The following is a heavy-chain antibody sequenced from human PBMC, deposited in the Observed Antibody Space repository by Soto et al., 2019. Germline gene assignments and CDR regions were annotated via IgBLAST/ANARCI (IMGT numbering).Heavy chain of an antibody. CDR3: AREATDAFDI. CDR1: GDSVSSNSAA. CDR2: TYYRSKWYN. V-gene: IGHV6-1*01. J-gene: IGHJ3*02. Sequence: PSQTLSLTCAISGDSVSSNSAALNWIRQSPSRGLEWLGRTYYRSKWYNDFAISVKSRITINPHTAKNQFSLQLNSVTPEDTAVYYCAREATDAFDIWGQGTMV.